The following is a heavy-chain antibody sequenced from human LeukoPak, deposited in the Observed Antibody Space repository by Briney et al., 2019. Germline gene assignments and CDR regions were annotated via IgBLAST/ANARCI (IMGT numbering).Heavy chain of an antibody. CDR2: IYHSGST. Sequence: SETLSLTCTVSGYSISSGYYWGWIRQPPGKGLEWIGSIYHSGSTYYNPSLKSRVTISVDTSKNQFSLKLSSVTAADTAVYYCARYYSNAFDYWGQGTLVTVSS. CDR1: GYSISSGYY. D-gene: IGHD4-11*01. CDR3: ARYYSNAFDY. J-gene: IGHJ4*02. V-gene: IGHV4-38-2*02.